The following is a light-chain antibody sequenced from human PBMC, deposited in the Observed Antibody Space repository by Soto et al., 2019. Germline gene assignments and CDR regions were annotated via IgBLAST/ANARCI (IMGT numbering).Light chain of an antibody. V-gene: IGKV1-9*01. J-gene: IGKJ5*01. CDR1: QGIDTS. Sequence: ILLTQSPSSLSASVGDRVTITCRASQGIDTSLAWYQQKPGKAPKLLIYAASNFQSGVPSRFSGSGSGTQFPLPIRSLQPEDFATYYCQQLHGYPITFGQGTRLEI. CDR2: AAS. CDR3: QQLHGYPIT.